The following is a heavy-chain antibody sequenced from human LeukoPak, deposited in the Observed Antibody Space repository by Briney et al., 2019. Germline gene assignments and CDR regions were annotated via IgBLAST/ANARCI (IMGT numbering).Heavy chain of an antibody. Sequence: ASVKVSCKASGYTFTDFYIHWVRQAPGQGLEWMGWIHPPSGGTNYAEKLQGRVTMTRDTSISTAYMELTRLTSDDAGVYYCVRDPGWLQVDYWGQGTLLTVSS. CDR2: IHPPSGGT. V-gene: IGHV1-2*02. J-gene: IGHJ4*02. CDR1: GYTFTDFY. D-gene: IGHD5-24*01. CDR3: VRDPGWLQVDY.